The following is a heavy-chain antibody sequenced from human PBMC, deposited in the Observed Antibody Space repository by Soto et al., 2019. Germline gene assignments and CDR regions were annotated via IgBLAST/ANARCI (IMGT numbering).Heavy chain of an antibody. V-gene: IGHV2-5*01. Sequence: SGPTLVNPTQTLTLTCTFSGFSLSTSGVGVGWIRQPPGKALEWLALIYWNDDKRYSPSLKSRLTITKDTSKNQVVLTMTNMDPVDTAKYYCAQRRLYYYDSSGYYWPTWGQXTLVTVSS. J-gene: IGHJ4*02. CDR1: GFSLSTSGVG. CDR2: IYWNDDK. CDR3: AQRRLYYYDSSGYYWPT. D-gene: IGHD3-22*01.